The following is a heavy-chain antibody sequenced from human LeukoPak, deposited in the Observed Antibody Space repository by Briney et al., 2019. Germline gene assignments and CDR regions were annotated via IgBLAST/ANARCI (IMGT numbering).Heavy chain of an antibody. J-gene: IGHJ4*02. V-gene: IGHV3-21*01. D-gene: IGHD6-13*01. CDR3: ARDLGIAAAVVASTYYFDY. Sequence: GGSLRLSCAASGFTFSSYSMNWVRQAPGKGLEWVSSISSSSSYIYYADSVKGRFTISRDNAKNSLYLQMNSLRAEDTAVYYCARDLGIAAAVVASTYYFDYWGQGTLVTVSS. CDR2: ISSSSSYI. CDR1: GFTFSSYS.